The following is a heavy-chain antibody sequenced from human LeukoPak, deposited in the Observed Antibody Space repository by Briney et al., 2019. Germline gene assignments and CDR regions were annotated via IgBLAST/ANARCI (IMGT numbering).Heavy chain of an antibody. D-gene: IGHD3-3*01. CDR2: IYYSGST. CDR1: GGSFSSYY. J-gene: IGHJ6*02. V-gene: IGHV4-59*01. Sequence: SETLSLTCTVSGGSFSSYYWSWIRQSPGKGLEWIGYIYYSGSTNYNPSLKSRVTISVDTSKNQFSLKLSSVTAADTAVYYCARAPATYYDFWSGHFGYYYYGMDVWGQGTTVTVSS. CDR3: ARAPATYYDFWSGHFGYYYYGMDV.